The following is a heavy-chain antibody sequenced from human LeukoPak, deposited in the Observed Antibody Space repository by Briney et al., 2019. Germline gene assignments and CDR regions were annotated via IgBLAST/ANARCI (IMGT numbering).Heavy chain of an antibody. D-gene: IGHD1-26*01. J-gene: IGHJ5*02. CDR3: ARERGSNA. CDR1: GFTFSSYS. V-gene: IGHV3-48*01. Sequence: PGGSLRLSCAASGFTFSSYSMNWVRQAPGKGMEWVSYISSSSSNIYYADSVKGRLTIPRDSAKNSLYLQMNSLRAEDTAVYYCARERGSNAWGQGTLVTVSS. CDR2: ISSSSSNI.